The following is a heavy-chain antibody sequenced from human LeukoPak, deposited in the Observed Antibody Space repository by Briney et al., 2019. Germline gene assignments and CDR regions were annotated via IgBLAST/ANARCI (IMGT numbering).Heavy chain of an antibody. Sequence: PGGSLTLFWPVSGFTFRSYWIHWDRPAPGKGLMLLSRINSDGRSTTYADSVKGRFTISRDNAKITLHLQMNSLRAEDTAVYYCATGTSLHYWGQGTLVTVSS. V-gene: IGHV3-74*01. CDR1: GFTFRSYW. CDR3: ATGTSLHY. CDR2: INSDGRST. J-gene: IGHJ4*02.